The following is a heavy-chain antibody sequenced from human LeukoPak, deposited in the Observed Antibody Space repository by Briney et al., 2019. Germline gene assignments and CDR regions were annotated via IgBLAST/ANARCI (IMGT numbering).Heavy chain of an antibody. CDR2: IYYSGST. CDR1: GGSISSSSYY. J-gene: IGHJ3*02. D-gene: IGHD3-22*01. CDR3: ARGQDSSGYYYIGLDAFDI. V-gene: IGHV4-39*07. Sequence: SETLSLTCTVSGGSISSSSYYWGWIRQPPGKGLEWIGSIYYSGSTYYNPSLKSRVTISVDTSKNQFSLKLSSVTAADTAVYYCARGQDSSGYYYIGLDAFDIWGQGTMVTVSS.